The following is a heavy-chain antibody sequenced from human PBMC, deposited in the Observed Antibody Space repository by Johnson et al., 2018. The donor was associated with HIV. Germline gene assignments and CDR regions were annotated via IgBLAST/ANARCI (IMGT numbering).Heavy chain of an antibody. CDR1: GFTFEEYG. J-gene: IGHJ3*02. V-gene: IGHV3-20*04. Sequence: VQLVESGGGVVRPGGSLRLSCAASGFTFEEYGMSWVRQAPGKGLEWVSGINWNGGSTGYADSVKGRFTISRDNAKNSLYLQMNILRAEDTAFYYCARDFVAFGECTAFDIWGQGTMVTVSS. D-gene: IGHD3-10*01. CDR3: ARDFVAFGECTAFDI. CDR2: INWNGGST.